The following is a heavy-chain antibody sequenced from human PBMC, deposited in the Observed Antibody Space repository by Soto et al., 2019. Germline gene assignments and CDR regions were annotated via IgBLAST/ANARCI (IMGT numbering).Heavy chain of an antibody. CDR2: IYPGDSDT. J-gene: IGHJ6*02. CDR3: AASIFYYGMDV. Sequence: EDLKISCKGSGYTFTNYWIGLVRQMHGKGLEWMGIIYPGDSDTKYNPSFQGQVTISADKSITTTYLQWSSLKVSDTAIYYCAASIFYYGMDVWGQGTTVTVSS. CDR1: GYTFTNYW. V-gene: IGHV5-51*01.